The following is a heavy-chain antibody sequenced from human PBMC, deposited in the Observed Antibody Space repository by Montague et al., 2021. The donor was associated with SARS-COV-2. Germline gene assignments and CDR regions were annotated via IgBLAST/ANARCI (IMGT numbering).Heavy chain of an antibody. CDR3: AKVGDILAGYSLINLDA. Sequence: SLRLSCAASGFTFSDSPMSWVRQAPGKGLDWVSFIHNTGRGTYYADSVQGRFTISRDNLKNTVYLQMNSLRDVDTAVYYCAKVGDILAGYSLINLDAWGQGTLVVVSS. CDR2: IHNTGRGT. J-gene: IGHJ5*02. V-gene: IGHV3-23*03. CDR1: GFTFSDSP. D-gene: IGHD3-9*01.